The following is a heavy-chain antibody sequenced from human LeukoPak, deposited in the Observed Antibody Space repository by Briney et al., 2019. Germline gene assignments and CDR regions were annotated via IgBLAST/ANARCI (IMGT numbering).Heavy chain of an antibody. J-gene: IGHJ4*02. V-gene: IGHV4-39*07. D-gene: IGHD5-18*01. CDR1: GDSISSSSYY. Sequence: SETLSLTCTVSGDSISSSSYYWGWIRQPPGKGLAWIGSIFDSGSTYYNPSLKSRVTISVDTSKNQFSLKLSSVTAADTAVYYCARDRYSYGKRYFDYWGQGTLVTVSS. CDR3: ARDRYSYGKRYFDY. CDR2: IFDSGST.